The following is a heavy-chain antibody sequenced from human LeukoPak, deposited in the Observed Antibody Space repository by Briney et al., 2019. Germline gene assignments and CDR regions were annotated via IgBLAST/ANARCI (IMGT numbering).Heavy chain of an antibody. V-gene: IGHV3-30*04. CDR1: GFTFNNYV. CDR2: MSIDGNIK. J-gene: IGHJ6*03. CDR3: AKRRGLELLYYYYMDA. D-gene: IGHD1-7*01. Sequence: GGSLRLSCAASGFTFNNYVMHWVRQAPGKGLEWVAVMSIDGNIKLYADSVRGRFTISRDNSRNTLYLQMNSLRAEDTAVYYCAKRRGLELLYYYYMDAWGKGTTVTVSS.